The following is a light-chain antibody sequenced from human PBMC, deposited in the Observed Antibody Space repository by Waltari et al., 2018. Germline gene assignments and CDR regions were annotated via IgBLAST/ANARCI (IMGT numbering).Light chain of an antibody. Sequence: DIQMTQSPSSLSASVGDRVTITCRASQGISSYLNWYQQKPGKAPKVLIYAASSLQSGVPSRFSGSGSGTDFTLTISSLQPEDFATYYCQQSYSTLWTFGQGTKVEIK. CDR2: AAS. J-gene: IGKJ1*01. CDR1: QGISSY. CDR3: QQSYSTLWT. V-gene: IGKV1-39*01.